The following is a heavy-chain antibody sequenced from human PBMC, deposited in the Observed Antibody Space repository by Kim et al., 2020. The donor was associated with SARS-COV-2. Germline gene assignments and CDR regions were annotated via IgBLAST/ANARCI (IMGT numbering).Heavy chain of an antibody. V-gene: IGHV4-39*06. CDR1: GGSISSSSYY. D-gene: IGHD3-3*01. CDR2: IYYSGST. CDR3: AGVGAFLDDFDV. J-gene: IGHJ3*01. Sequence: SETLSLTCTVSGGSISSSSYYWGWIRQPPGKGLEWIGSIYYSGSTYYNPSLKSRVTISVDTSKNQFTLKLSSVTAADTAVYYCAGVGAFLDDFDVWGGGGIVTTAS.